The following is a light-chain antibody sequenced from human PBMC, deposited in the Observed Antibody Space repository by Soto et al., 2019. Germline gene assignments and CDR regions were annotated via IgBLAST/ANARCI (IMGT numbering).Light chain of an antibody. CDR3: QQRTSWPLLT. CDR2: DAS. CDR1: QSVGNS. J-gene: IGKJ4*01. Sequence: DIVLTQSPATLSLSPGERASLSCRASQSVGNSLAWYQQKLGQPPRLLIYDASTRATGVPARFSGSGSATDFTLTISSLEPEDFAVYYCQQRTSWPLLTFGGGTKVEIK. V-gene: IGKV3-11*01.